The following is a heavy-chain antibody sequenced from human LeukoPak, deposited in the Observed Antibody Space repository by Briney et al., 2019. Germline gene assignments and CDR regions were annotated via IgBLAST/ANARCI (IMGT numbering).Heavy chain of an antibody. J-gene: IGHJ5*02. CDR2: ISYDGSNK. D-gene: IGHD3-22*01. CDR3: ARAAYDSSGYYH. CDR1: EFTFSSYA. Sequence: PGGSLRLSCAASEFTFSSYAMHWVRQAPGKGLEWVAVISYDGSNKYYADSVKGRFTISRDNSKNTLYLQMNSLRAEDTAVYYCARAAYDSSGYYHWGQGTLVTVSS. V-gene: IGHV3-30*04.